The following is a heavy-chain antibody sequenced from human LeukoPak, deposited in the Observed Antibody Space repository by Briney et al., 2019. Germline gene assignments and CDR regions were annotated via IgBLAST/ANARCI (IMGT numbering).Heavy chain of an antibody. CDR3: ARSDYDFWSGPEY. CDR1: GFTFSSYW. D-gene: IGHD3-3*01. J-gene: IGHJ4*02. CDR2: INSDGSST. Sequence: SGGSLILSCAASGFTFSSYWLHWVRQAPGKGLVWVSRINSDGSSTSYADSVKGRFTISRDNAKNTLYLQMNSLRAEDTAVYYCARSDYDFWSGPEYWGQGTLVTVSS. V-gene: IGHV3-74*01.